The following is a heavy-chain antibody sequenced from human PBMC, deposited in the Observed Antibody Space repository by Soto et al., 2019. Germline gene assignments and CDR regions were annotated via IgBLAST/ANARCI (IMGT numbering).Heavy chain of an antibody. Sequence: EVQLVESGGDLVQPGGSLRLSCVASGFSFSNYWMHWVRQAPGKGLVWVSRISGDGSHTNYADSVSGRFTISRDNTKNTLYLQMNSLRADDTAVYYCARDPYGGNTDYWGQGTLVTVSS. D-gene: IGHD4-17*01. CDR2: ISGDGSHT. CDR3: ARDPYGGNTDY. J-gene: IGHJ4*02. CDR1: GFSFSNYW. V-gene: IGHV3-74*01.